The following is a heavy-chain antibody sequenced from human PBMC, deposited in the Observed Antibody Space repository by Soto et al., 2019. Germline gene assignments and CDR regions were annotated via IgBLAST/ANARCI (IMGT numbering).Heavy chain of an antibody. V-gene: IGHV3-74*01. CDR2: INSDGSST. D-gene: IGHD3-10*01. CDR3: ARARGSDWYFDL. Sequence: GGSLRLSCAASGFTVTSYWMNWVRQAPGKGLVWVSRINSDGSSTSYADSVKGRFTISRDNAKNTLSLQMNSLRAEDTAVYYCARARGSDWYFDLWGRGTLVTVSS. CDR1: GFTVTSYW. J-gene: IGHJ2*01.